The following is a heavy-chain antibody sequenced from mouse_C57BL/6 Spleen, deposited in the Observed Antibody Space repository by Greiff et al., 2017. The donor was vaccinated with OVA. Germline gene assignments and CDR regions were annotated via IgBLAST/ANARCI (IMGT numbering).Heavy chain of an antibody. D-gene: IGHD2-4*01. CDR1: GYTFTDYY. V-gene: IGHV1-75*01. CDR2: IFPGSGST. CDR3: ARGPFYDYDGAWFAY. J-gene: IGHJ3*01. Sequence: QVQLKQSGPELVKPGASVKISCKASGYTFTDYYINWVKQRPGQGLEWIGWIFPGSGSTYYNEKFKGKATLTVDKSSSTAYMLLSSLTSEDSAVYFCARGPFYDYDGAWFAYWGQGTLVTVSA.